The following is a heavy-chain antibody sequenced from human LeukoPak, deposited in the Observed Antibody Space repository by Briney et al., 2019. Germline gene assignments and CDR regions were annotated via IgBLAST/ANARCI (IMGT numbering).Heavy chain of an antibody. J-gene: IGHJ1*01. D-gene: IGHD6-19*01. V-gene: IGHV3-64D*06. CDR2: IGRNGDST. CDR1: GFTFSTYA. CDR3: VKDREMGSGWAYFQH. Sequence: GGSLRLSCADSGFTFSTYAMHWVRQAPGKGLEYVSAIGRNGDSTYYADSVKGRFTISRDNSKNTLYLQMSSLRPEDTAVYYCVKDREMGSGWAYFQHWGQGTLVTVSS.